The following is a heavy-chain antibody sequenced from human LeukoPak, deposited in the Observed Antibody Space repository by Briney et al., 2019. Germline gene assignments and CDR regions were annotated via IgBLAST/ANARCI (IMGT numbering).Heavy chain of an antibody. CDR2: TTSYSGNT. Sequence: GASVKVSCKASGYIITTYGISWMRQAPGQGLEWMGWTTSYSGNTNYAQKFQGRVTMTTETSTNTAYMELRSLSSDDTAVFYCARVGCSGGSCHSHSVYWGQGTLVTVSS. CDR1: GYIITTYG. CDR3: ARVGCSGGSCHSHSVY. D-gene: IGHD2-15*01. V-gene: IGHV1-18*01. J-gene: IGHJ1*01.